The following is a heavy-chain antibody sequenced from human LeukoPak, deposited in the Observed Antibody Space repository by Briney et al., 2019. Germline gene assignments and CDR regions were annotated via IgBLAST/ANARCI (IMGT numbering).Heavy chain of an antibody. CDR1: GGSIRSLGYS. CDR2: MYYTGTT. CDR3: ARSVSAYAGRGWFDP. D-gene: IGHD5-12*01. V-gene: IGHV4-39*07. Sequence: TASETLSLTCSVSGGSIRSLGYSWGWIRQPPGKGREGIASMYYTGTTYYNPSLKSRVTMSVDTSKNQFSLNLTSVTAADTAVFYCARSVSAYAGRGWFDPWGQGTLVTVSS. J-gene: IGHJ5*02.